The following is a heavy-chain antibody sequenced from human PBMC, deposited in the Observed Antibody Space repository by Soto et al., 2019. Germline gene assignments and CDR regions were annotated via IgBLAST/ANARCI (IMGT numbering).Heavy chain of an antibody. CDR2: INAGNGNT. CDR3: ARPVGGPPSNLDS. Sequence: QVQLVQSGAEEKKPGASVKVSCKASGYTFTSYAMHWVRQAPGQRLEWMGWINAGNGNTKYSQKFQGRVTITRDTPASTAYMELSSLRSEDTAVNYCARPVGGPPSNLDSWGQGPLVTVS. CDR1: GYTFTSYA. J-gene: IGHJ4*02. V-gene: IGHV1-3*05.